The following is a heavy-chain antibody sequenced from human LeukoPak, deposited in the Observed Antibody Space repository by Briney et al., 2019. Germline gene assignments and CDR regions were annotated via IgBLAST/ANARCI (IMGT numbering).Heavy chain of an antibody. J-gene: IGHJ6*02. CDR3: ARTSPYDFWSGYYPVEFGMDV. CDR2: IYYSGSA. CDR1: GGSISSYY. V-gene: IGHV4-59*08. Sequence: SETLSLTCTVSGGSISSYYWSWIRQPPGKGLEWIGYIYYSGSANYNPSLKSRVTISVDTSKNQFSLKLSSVTDAHTAVYYCARTSPYDFWSGYYPVEFGMDVWGQGTTVTVSS. D-gene: IGHD3-3*01.